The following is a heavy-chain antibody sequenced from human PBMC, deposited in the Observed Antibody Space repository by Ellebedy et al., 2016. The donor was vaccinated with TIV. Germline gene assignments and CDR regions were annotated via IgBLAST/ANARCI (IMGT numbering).Heavy chain of an antibody. J-gene: IGHJ5*02. CDR1: GGTFSSSA. CDR2: IIPIFGTA. Sequence: SVKVSXXASGGTFSSSAISWVRQAPGQGLEWMGGIIPIFGTANYAQKFQGRVTITADESTSTAYMELSSLRSEDTAVYYCARGDYGSGSYQNWFNPWGQGTLVTVSS. D-gene: IGHD3-10*01. V-gene: IGHV1-69*13. CDR3: ARGDYGSGSYQNWFNP.